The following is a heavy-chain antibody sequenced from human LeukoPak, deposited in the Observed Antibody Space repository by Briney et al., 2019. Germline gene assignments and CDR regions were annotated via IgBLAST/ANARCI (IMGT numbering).Heavy chain of an antibody. CDR3: ARGVGATSSSL. V-gene: IGHV3-33*01. D-gene: IGHD1-26*01. Sequence: GGSLRLSCAASGFTFSSYGMHWVRQAPGKGLEWVAVIWYDGSNKYYADSVKGRFTISRDNSKNTLYLQMNSLRAEDTAAYYCARGVGATSSSLWGQGTLVTVSS. CDR2: IWYDGSNK. J-gene: IGHJ4*02. CDR1: GFTFSSYG.